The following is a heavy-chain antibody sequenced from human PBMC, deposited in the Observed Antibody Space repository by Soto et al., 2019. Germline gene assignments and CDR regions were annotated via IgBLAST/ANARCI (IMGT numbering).Heavy chain of an antibody. D-gene: IGHD3-22*01. CDR2: IYYSGST. J-gene: IGHJ4*02. V-gene: IGHV4-30-4*01. CDR3: ARAPLSTDYYDSSGYSVPNNFDY. Sequence: SETLSLTCTVSGGSISRVDYYWSWIRQPPGKGLEWIGYIYYSGSTYYNPSLKSRLTISVDTSKKQISLKLSSVTAADTAVYFCARAPLSTDYYDSSGYSVPNNFDYWGQGTLVTVSS. CDR1: GGSISRVDYY.